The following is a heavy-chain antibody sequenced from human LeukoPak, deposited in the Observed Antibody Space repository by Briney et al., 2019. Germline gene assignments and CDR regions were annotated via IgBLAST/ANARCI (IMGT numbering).Heavy chain of an antibody. CDR2: IYTSGST. V-gene: IGHV4-61*02. CDR3: ARFNWGSGFDY. Sequence: PSETLSLTCTVSGGSISSASYYWSWIRQPAGKGLEWIGRIYTSGSTNYNPSLKSRVTISVDTSKNQFSLKLSSVTAADTAVYYCARFNWGSGFDYWGQGTLVTVSS. J-gene: IGHJ4*02. CDR1: GGSISSASYY. D-gene: IGHD7-27*01.